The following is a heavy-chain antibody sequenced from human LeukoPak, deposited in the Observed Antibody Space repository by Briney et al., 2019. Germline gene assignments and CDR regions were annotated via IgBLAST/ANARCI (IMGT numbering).Heavy chain of an antibody. CDR3: ARDVYYYDSSDHGNFDY. Sequence: ASVKVSCKASGYTFTSYAMHWVRQAPGQRLEWMGWINAGNGNTKYSQKFQGRVTITRDTSASTAYMEPSSLRSEDTAVYYCARDVYYYDSSDHGNFDYWGQGTLVTVSS. D-gene: IGHD3-22*01. J-gene: IGHJ4*02. V-gene: IGHV1-3*01. CDR2: INAGNGNT. CDR1: GYTFTSYA.